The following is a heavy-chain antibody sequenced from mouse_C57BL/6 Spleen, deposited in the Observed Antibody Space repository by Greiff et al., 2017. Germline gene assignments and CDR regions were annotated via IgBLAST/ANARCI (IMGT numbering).Heavy chain of an antibody. CDR3: AEINYYGSSWGY. D-gene: IGHD1-1*01. CDR1: GYTFTSYW. CDR2: IHPNSGST. J-gene: IGHJ2*01. Sequence: QVQLQQPGAELVKPGASVKLSCKASGYTFTSYWMHWVKQRPGQGLEWIGMIHPNSGSTNYNEKFKSKATLTVDKSSSTAYMQLSSLTSEDSAVYYCAEINYYGSSWGYWGRGTTLTVSS. V-gene: IGHV1-64*01.